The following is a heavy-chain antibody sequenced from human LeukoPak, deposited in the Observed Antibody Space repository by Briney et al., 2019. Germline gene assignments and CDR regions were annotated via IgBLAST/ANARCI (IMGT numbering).Heavy chain of an antibody. Sequence: GGSLRLSCAASGFTFSSYVMSWVRQAPGKGLEWVSVISDTGGSTYHADSVKGRFTISRDNSKSTLYLQMNSLRAEDTAVYYCAEGQPYSSGRSNWFDPWGQGTLVTVSS. D-gene: IGHD6-19*01. CDR2: ISDTGGST. J-gene: IGHJ5*02. CDR1: GFTFSSYV. CDR3: AEGQPYSSGRSNWFDP. V-gene: IGHV3-23*01.